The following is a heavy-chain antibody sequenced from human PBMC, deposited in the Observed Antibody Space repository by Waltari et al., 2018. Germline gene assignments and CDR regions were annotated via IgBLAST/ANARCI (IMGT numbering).Heavy chain of an antibody. D-gene: IGHD2-15*01. Sequence: QVQLVQSGAEVKKPGASVKVSCKASGYTFTGYYMHWVSRAPGKGLEWMGWINPNSGGTNYAQKFQGWVTMTRDTSISTAYMELSRLRSDDTAVYYCAREGPYCSGGSCYHPFDYWGQGTLVTVSS. V-gene: IGHV1-2*04. CDR1: GYTFTGYY. CDR2: INPNSGGT. J-gene: IGHJ4*02. CDR3: AREGPYCSGGSCYHPFDY.